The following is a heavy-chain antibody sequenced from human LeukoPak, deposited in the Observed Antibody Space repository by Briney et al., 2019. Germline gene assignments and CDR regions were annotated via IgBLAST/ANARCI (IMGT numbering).Heavy chain of an antibody. CDR1: GFTFSRYS. CDR2: IASDGSSK. Sequence: GGSLRLSCAASGFTFSRYSMNWVRHAPGKGLVWVSRIASDGSSKTYADSVKVRFSISRDNAKNTLYLQMNRLRVEDTAWYYCARGRPHGNDYWGQGTLVTVSS. CDR3: ARGRPHGNDY. D-gene: IGHD4-23*01. J-gene: IGHJ4*02. V-gene: IGHV3-74*01.